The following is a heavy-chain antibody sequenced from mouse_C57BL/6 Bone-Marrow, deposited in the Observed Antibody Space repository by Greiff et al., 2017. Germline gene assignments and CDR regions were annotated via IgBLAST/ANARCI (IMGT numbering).Heavy chain of an antibody. J-gene: IGHJ3*01. D-gene: IGHD1-1*01. CDR1: GYTFTSYW. V-gene: IGHV1-69*01. Sequence: QVQLQQSGAELVMPGASVKLSCKASGYTFTSYWMHWVKQRPGQGLEWIGEIDPSDSYTNYNQKFKGKSTLTVDKSSSTAYMQLSSLTSEDSAVYYCARSGYYGSLPWFAYWGQGTLVTVSA. CDR2: IDPSDSYT. CDR3: ARSGYYGSLPWFAY.